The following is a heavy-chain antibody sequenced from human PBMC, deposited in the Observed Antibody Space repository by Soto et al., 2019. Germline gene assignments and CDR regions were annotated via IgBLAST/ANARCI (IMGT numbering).Heavy chain of an antibody. CDR2: IKDGGVT. CDR3: ARGQEGIVATH. Sequence: PSETLSLTCAVNGGSLTGYYWSWIRQPPGRGLEWIGEIKDGGVTNYSPSLKGRVTMSADTSKNQFSLKLNSVTAADTAVYYCARGQEGIVATHWDQGTLVTVS. D-gene: IGHD5-12*01. V-gene: IGHV4-34*01. CDR1: GGSLTGYY. J-gene: IGHJ4*02.